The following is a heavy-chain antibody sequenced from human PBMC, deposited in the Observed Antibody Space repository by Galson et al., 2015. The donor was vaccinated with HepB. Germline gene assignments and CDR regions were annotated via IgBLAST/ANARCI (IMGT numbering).Heavy chain of an antibody. CDR3: ARDQWGNGDYESRFDP. CDR1: GGSISSGGYY. Sequence: TLSLTCTVSGGSISSGGYYWSWIRQHPGKGLEWIGYIYYSGSTYYNPSLKSRVTISVDTSKNQFSLKLSSVTAADTAVYYCARDQWGNGDYESRFDPWGQGTLVTVSS. V-gene: IGHV4-31*03. J-gene: IGHJ5*02. D-gene: IGHD4-17*01. CDR2: IYYSGST.